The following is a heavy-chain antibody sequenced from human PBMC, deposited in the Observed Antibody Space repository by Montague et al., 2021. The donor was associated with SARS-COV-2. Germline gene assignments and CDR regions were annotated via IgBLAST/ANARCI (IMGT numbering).Heavy chain of an antibody. CDR2: INHSGST. CDR1: GGSFSGYY. V-gene: IGHV4-34*01. CDR3: ARGTYSSSWYGNKNRFDP. D-gene: IGHD6-13*01. Sequence: SETLSLTCAVYGGSFSGYYWSWTRQPPGKGLEWIGEINHSGSTNYNPSLKSRVTISVDTSKNQFSLKLSSVTAADTAVYYCARGTYSSSWYGNKNRFDPWGQGTLVTVSS. J-gene: IGHJ5*02.